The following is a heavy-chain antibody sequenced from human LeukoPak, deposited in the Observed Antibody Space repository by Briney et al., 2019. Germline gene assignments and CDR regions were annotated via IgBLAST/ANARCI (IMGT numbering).Heavy chain of an antibody. J-gene: IGHJ4*02. V-gene: IGHV3-11*04. CDR3: ASPPGRVAS. CDR1: GNMFSDYY. Sequence: GGPLTLSCAASGNMFSDYYMSWMRQAPGKGLEWVADVNSSGSTIHYADSVKGRFTISRDNAKNSLYLQMNSLRLEDTAVYYCASPPGRVASWGQGTLVSVSS. D-gene: IGHD3-10*01. CDR2: VNSSGSTI.